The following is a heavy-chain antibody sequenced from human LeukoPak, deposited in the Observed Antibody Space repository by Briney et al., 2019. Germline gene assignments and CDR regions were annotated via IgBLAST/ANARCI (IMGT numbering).Heavy chain of an antibody. J-gene: IGHJ4*02. Sequence: GGSLRLSCAASGFTFSSYWMSWVRQAPGKGLEWVANINQDGSGKYYVDSVKGRFTISRDNAKNSLYLQMNSLRAEDTAVYYCARQYYYDSSSDIDYWGQGTLVTVSS. V-gene: IGHV3-7*01. CDR2: INQDGSGK. CDR3: ARQYYYDSSSDIDY. D-gene: IGHD3-22*01. CDR1: GFTFSSYW.